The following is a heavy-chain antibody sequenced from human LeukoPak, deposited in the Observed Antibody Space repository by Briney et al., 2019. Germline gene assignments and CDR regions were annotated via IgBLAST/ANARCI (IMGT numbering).Heavy chain of an antibody. CDR1: GGSISSSSYY. D-gene: IGHD3-10*01. V-gene: IGHV4-39*01. CDR3: ARTMVRGVLDY. Sequence: ASETLSLTCTVSGGSISSSSYYWGWIRPPPGKGLEWIGSIYYSGSTYYNPSLKSRVTISVDTSKNQFSLKLSSVTAADTAVYYCARTMVRGVLDYWGQGTLVTVSS. J-gene: IGHJ4*02. CDR2: IYYSGST.